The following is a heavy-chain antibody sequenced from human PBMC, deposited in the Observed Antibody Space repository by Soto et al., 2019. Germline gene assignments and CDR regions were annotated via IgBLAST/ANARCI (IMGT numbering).Heavy chain of an antibody. CDR3: ARDRGYCSGGSCYGSFDY. D-gene: IGHD2-15*01. J-gene: IGHJ4*02. Sequence: SVKVSCKASGGTFSSYAISWVRQAPGQGLEWMGGIIPIFGTANYAQKFQGRVTITADESTSTAYMELSSLRSEDTAVYYCARDRGYCSGGSCYGSFDYWGQGTLVTVSS. CDR2: IIPIFGTA. V-gene: IGHV1-69*13. CDR1: GGTFSSYA.